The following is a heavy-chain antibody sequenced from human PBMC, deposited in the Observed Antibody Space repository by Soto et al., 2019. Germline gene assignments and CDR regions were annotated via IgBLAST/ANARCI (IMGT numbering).Heavy chain of an antibody. CDR2: IYSGGST. CDR1: GFTVSSNY. CDR3: PRESIGYSYQYYFDY. V-gene: IGHV3-66*01. D-gene: IGHD5-18*01. J-gene: IGHJ4*02. Sequence: GGSLSLSCAASGFTVSSNYMSWVRQAPGKGLEWVSVIYSGGSTYYADSVKGRFTISRDNSKNTLYLQMNSLRPEDTAVYYCPRESIGYSYQYYFDYWGQGTLVTVSS.